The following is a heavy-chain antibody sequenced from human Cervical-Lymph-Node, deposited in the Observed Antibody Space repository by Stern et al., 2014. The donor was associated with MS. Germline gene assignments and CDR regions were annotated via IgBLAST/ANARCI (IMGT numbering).Heavy chain of an antibody. J-gene: IGHJ4*02. CDR2: TNPSGGST. Sequence: VQLVESGAEVRKPGASVKVSWKASGYTFTSNYMHWGRQAPGQELELCDITNPSGGSTSYAQKVQGRLTMTRDTSTSTVYMELSSLRSEDTAVYYCACGHTFDNWGQGTLVTVSS. CDR1: GYTFTSNY. V-gene: IGHV1-46*01. CDR3: ACGHTFDN.